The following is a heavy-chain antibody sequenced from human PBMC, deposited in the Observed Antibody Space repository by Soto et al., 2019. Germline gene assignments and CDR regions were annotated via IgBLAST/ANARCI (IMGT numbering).Heavy chain of an antibody. CDR2: LSWSGGTI. Sequence: EVQLVESGGGLVQPGRSLRLSCVVSGLNFDDYAMHWVRQLPGKGLGWVAGLSWSGGTIDYADSVKGRFTISRDNAKNSLYLEINILRPEDTAVYYCTKEVRHHFSSYFDNWGQGTLVTVSS. CDR1: GLNFDDYA. D-gene: IGHD3-3*02. V-gene: IGHV3-9*01. CDR3: TKEVRHHFSSYFDN. J-gene: IGHJ4*02.